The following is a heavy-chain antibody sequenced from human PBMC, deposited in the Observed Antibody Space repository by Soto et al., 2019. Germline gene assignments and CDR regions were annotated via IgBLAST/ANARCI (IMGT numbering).Heavy chain of an antibody. Sequence: EVQLVESGGGLVQPGESLTLSCAASGFTFSSYWMHWVRQAPGKGLVLVSRIQSDGRGTYYADSVKGRLTISRDNAKNTLSRHMNILRVEDTAVYFCARGDGDRYYGNGSLGRNCGQGTLVTVSS. CDR1: GFTFSSYW. V-gene: IGHV3-74*01. CDR3: ARGDGDRYYGNGSLGRN. D-gene: IGHD2-21*01. CDR2: IQSDGRGT. J-gene: IGHJ4*02.